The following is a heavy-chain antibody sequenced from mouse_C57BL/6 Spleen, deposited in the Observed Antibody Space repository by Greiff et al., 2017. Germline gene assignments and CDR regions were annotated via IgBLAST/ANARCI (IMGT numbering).Heavy chain of an antibody. V-gene: IGHV1-50*01. CDR3: ARRGGYFDV. J-gene: IGHJ1*03. CDR1: GYTFTSYW. CDR2: IDPSDSYT. Sequence: QVQLQQPGAELVKPGASVKLSCKASGYTFTSYWMQWVKQRPGQGLAWIGEIDPSDSYTNYNQKFKGKATLTVDTSSSTAYMQVSSLTSEDSAVYYCARRGGYFDVWGTGTTVTVSS.